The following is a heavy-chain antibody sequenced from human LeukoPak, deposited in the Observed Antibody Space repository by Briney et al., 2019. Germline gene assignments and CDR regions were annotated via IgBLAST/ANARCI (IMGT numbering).Heavy chain of an antibody. V-gene: IGHV3-30*02. J-gene: IGHJ4*02. CDR2: IRYDGSNK. D-gene: IGHD3-9*01. CDR1: GFTFSSYG. Sequence: GGSLRLSCAASGFTFSSYGMHWVRQAPGKGVEWVAFIRYDGSNKYYADSVKGRFTISRDNSKNTLYLQMNSLRAEDTAVYYCAKGGYDILTGYYPDYWGQGTLVTVSS. CDR3: AKGGYDILTGYYPDY.